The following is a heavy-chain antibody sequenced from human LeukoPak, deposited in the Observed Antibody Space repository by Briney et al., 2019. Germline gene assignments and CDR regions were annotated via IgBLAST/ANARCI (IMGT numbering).Heavy chain of an antibody. Sequence: SETLPLTCTVSGGSISSYYWSWIRLPPGKGLEWIGEIYHSGSTNYNPSLKSRVTISVDKSKNQFSLKLSSVTAADTAVYYCARDEAAAHFDYWGQGTLVTVSS. D-gene: IGHD6-13*01. CDR3: ARDEAAAHFDY. V-gene: IGHV4-59*12. J-gene: IGHJ4*02. CDR1: GGSISSYY. CDR2: IYHSGST.